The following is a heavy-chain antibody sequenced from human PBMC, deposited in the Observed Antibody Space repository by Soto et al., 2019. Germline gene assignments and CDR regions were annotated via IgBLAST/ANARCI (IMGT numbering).Heavy chain of an antibody. Sequence: SETLSFPCTVSGGSISSYYWSWIRQPPGKGLEWIGYIYYSGSTNYNPSLKSRVTISVDTSKNQFSMKLSSVTSADTAVYYCARGQGSWSSTSCYTWWFDPWCQGTLVKSPQ. D-gene: IGHD2-2*02. CDR3: ARGQGSWSSTSCYTWWFDP. CDR2: IYYSGST. J-gene: IGHJ5*02. V-gene: IGHV4-59*01. CDR1: GGSISSYY.